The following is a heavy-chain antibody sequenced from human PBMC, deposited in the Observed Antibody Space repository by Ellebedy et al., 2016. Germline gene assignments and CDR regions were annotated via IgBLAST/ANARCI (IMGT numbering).Heavy chain of an antibody. Sequence: GGSLRLSCAASGFTFSDYAFHWVRQAPGKGLEWVAFISYDGANKYYADSVEGRFTVSRDSSKNTLYLQMNSLRAADTALYYCARERPYSVYYPLGYWGQGTLVTVSS. V-gene: IGHV3-30*04. CDR1: GFTFSDYA. D-gene: IGHD5/OR15-5a*01. CDR2: ISYDGANK. J-gene: IGHJ4*02. CDR3: ARERPYSVYYPLGY.